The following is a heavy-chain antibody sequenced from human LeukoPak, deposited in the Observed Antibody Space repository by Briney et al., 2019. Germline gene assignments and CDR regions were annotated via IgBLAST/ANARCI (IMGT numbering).Heavy chain of an antibody. CDR3: ASGDTPFDY. J-gene: IGHJ4*02. Sequence: GGSLRLSCAASGFTFRSYCMSWVRQAPGKGREWVANIKQDGSEKYYVHSVKGRFTITRDNAKNSLFLQMNSLRAEDTAVYYCASGDTPFDYWGQGTLVTVSS. CDR2: IKQDGSEK. D-gene: IGHD5-18*01. V-gene: IGHV3-7*01. CDR1: GFTFRSYC.